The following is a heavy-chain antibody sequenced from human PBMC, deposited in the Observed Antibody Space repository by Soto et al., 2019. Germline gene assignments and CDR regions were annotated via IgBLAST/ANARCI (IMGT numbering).Heavy chain of an antibody. CDR1: GYTFTSYG. D-gene: IGHD1-26*01. V-gene: IGHV1-18*04. CDR3: ARVGDPYYYYGMDV. Sequence: ASVKVSCKASGYTFTSYGISWVRQAPGQGLEWMGWISAYNGNTNYAQKLQGRVTMTTDTSTSTAYMELRSLRSDDTAVYYCARVGDPYYYYGMDVWDQGTTVTVSS. J-gene: IGHJ6*02. CDR2: ISAYNGNT.